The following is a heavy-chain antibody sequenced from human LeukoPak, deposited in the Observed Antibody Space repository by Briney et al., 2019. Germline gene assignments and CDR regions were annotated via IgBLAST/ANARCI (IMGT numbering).Heavy chain of an antibody. V-gene: IGHV3-33*01. CDR3: ARSGSTYYYGMDV. J-gene: IGHJ6*02. D-gene: IGHD3-10*01. Sequence: GGSLRLSCAASGFTFSSYGMHWVRQGPGKGLEWVTFIWYDGTDKNYADSVKGRFTISRDNSKNTLYLQMNSLRAEDTAVYYCARSGSTYYYGMDVWGQGTTVTVSS. CDR1: GFTFSSYG. CDR2: IWYDGTDK.